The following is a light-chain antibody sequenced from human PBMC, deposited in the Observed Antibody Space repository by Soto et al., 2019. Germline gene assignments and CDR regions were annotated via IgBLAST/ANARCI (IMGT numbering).Light chain of an antibody. CDR3: VQALQTPLT. V-gene: IGKV2-28*01. CDR1: QSLLHSNGYNY. J-gene: IGKJ3*01. CDR2: LGS. Sequence: DIVMTQSPLSLPVTPGEPASISCRSSQSLLHSNGYNYMDWYLQKPGQSPQLLIYLGSYRASGVPDRFSGSGSGTDFTLKISRVEAEDVGVYYCVQALQTPLTFGPGTKVDIK.